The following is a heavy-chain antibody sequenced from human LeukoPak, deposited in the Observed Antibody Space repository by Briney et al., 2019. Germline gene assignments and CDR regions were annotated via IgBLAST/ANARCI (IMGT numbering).Heavy chain of an antibody. D-gene: IGHD3-10*01. Sequence: ASVKVSCEVSGYTLTELSMHWVRQAPGKGLEWMGGFDPEDGETIYAQKFQGRVTMTEDTSTDTAYMELSSLRSEDTAVYYCATPYGSSLSDYYYGMDVWGKGTTVTVSS. CDR1: GYTLTELS. J-gene: IGHJ6*04. CDR2: FDPEDGET. V-gene: IGHV1-24*01. CDR3: ATPYGSSLSDYYYGMDV.